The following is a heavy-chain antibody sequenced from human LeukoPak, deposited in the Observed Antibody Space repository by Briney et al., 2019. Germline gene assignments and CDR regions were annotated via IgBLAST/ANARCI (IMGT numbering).Heavy chain of an antibody. J-gene: IGHJ4*02. D-gene: IGHD3-9*01. V-gene: IGHV3-23*01. CDR2: VTGSGGSS. CDR1: GFIFRRYA. CDR3: AKAASLTGYYFDN. Sequence: PGGSLRLSCSASGFIFRRYAMSWVRQAPGKGLEWVSAVTGSGGSSYYADSVNGRFTMSRDNSKNTVDLQMNSLRVEDTAVYYCAKAASLTGYYFDNWGQGTLVIVSS.